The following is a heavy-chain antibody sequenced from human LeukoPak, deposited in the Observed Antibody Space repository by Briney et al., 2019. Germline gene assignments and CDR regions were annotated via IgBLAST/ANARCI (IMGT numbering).Heavy chain of an antibody. CDR2: INSDGSST. D-gene: IGHD3-22*01. Sequence: PGGSLRLSCAASGFTFSSHWMHWVRQAPGKGLLWVSRINSDGSSTSYADSVKGRFTISRDNAKNTLYLQMNSLRAGDTAVYYCSRDQYDSGVGGDWGQGTLVTVSS. CDR1: GFTFSSHW. J-gene: IGHJ4*02. CDR3: SRDQYDSGVGGD. V-gene: IGHV3-74*01.